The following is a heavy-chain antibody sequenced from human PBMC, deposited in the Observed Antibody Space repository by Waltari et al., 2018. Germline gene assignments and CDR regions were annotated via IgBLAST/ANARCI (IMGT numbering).Heavy chain of an antibody. CDR2: ISSSSSYI. Sequence: EVQLVESGGGLVKPGGSLRLSCAASGFTFSSYSMNWVRQAPGKGLEWVSSISSSSSYIYYADSVKGRFTMSRDNSKNTLYLQMNSLRAEDTAVYHCAKGGQDYGDHIVDAFDIWGQGTMVTVSS. D-gene: IGHD4-17*01. J-gene: IGHJ3*02. CDR1: GFTFSSYS. V-gene: IGHV3-21*01. CDR3: AKGGQDYGDHIVDAFDI.